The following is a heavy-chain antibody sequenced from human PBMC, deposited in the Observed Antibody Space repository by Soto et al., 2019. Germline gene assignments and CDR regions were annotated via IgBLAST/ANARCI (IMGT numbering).Heavy chain of an antibody. CDR1: GGSISSGGYY. Sequence: SETLSLTCTVSGGSISSGGYYWSWIRQHPGKGLEWIGYIYYSGSTYYNPSLKSRVTISVDTSKNQFSLKLSSVTAADTAVYYCARGDFDWLFADYWGQGTLVTVSS. D-gene: IGHD3-9*01. CDR2: IYYSGST. CDR3: ARGDFDWLFADY. V-gene: IGHV4-31*03. J-gene: IGHJ4*02.